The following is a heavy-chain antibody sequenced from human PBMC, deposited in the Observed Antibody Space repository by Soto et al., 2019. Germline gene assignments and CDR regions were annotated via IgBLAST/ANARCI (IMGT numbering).Heavy chain of an antibody. CDR2: ISYDGSNK. CDR3: AKLGVISDFWSGPGY. Sequence: GSLRLSCAASGFTFSSYGMHWVRQAPGKGLEWVAVISYDGSNKYYADSVKGRFTISRDNSRNTLYLQMNSLRAEDTAVYYCAKLGVISDFWSGPGYWGQGTLVTVYS. D-gene: IGHD3-3*01. J-gene: IGHJ4*02. CDR1: GFTFSSYG. V-gene: IGHV3-30*18.